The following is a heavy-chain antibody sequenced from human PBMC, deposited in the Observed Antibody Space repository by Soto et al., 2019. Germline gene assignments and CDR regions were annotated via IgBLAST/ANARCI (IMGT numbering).Heavy chain of an antibody. CDR2: IYYIGST. V-gene: IGHV4-31*03. CDR1: GGSISSGGYY. Sequence: SETLSLTCTVSGGSISSGGYYWSWIRHHPGKGLEWIGYIYYIGSTYYNPSLKSRVTISVDTSKNQFSLKLSSVTAADTAVYYCARTSMPLGYGMDVWGQGTTVTVYS. J-gene: IGHJ6*02. CDR3: ARTSMPLGYGMDV. D-gene: IGHD2-2*01.